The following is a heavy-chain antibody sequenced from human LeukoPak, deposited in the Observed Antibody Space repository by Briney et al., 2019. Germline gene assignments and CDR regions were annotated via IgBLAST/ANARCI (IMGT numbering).Heavy chain of an antibody. CDR2: INPSGGST. CDR3: ARDLGHTAAGGRDSEYYYYYYMDV. V-gene: IGHV1-46*01. CDR1: GYTFTSYG. J-gene: IGHJ6*03. D-gene: IGHD6-13*01. Sequence: ASVKVSCKASGYTFTSYGIHWVRQAPGQGLEWMGIINPSGGSTSYAQKFQGRVTMTRDMSTSTVYMELSSLRSEDTAVYYCARDLGHTAAGGRDSEYYYYYYMDVWGKGTTVTVSS.